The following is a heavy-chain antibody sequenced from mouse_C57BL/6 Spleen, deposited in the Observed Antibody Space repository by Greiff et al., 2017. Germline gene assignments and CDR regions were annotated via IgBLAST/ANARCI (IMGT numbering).Heavy chain of an antibody. CDR1: GYTFTDYN. CDR2: INPNNGGT. J-gene: IGHJ1*03. V-gene: IGHV1-18*01. CDR3: ARWLLRYFDV. D-gene: IGHD2-3*01. Sequence: VQLKESGPELVKPGASVKIPCKASGYTFTDYNMDWVKQSHGKSLEWIGDINPNNGGTIYNQKFKGKATLTVDKSSSTAYMDLRSLTSEDTAVYYCARWLLRYFDVWGTGTTVTVSS.